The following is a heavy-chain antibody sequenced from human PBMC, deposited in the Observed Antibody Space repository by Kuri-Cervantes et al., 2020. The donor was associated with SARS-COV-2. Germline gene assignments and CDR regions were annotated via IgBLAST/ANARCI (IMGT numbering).Heavy chain of an antibody. CDR1: GGTFSSYA. CDR2: IIPIFGTA. D-gene: IGHD5-12*01. J-gene: IGHJ6*03. V-gene: IGHV1-69*13. Sequence: SVKVSCKASGGTFSSYAISWVRQAPGQGLEWMGGIIPIFGTANYAQKFQGRVTITADESTSTAYMELSSLRSEDTAVYYCARDHGGWDIVATLTTTIYYYYMDVWGKGTTVTVSS. CDR3: ARDHGGWDIVATLTTTIYYYYMDV.